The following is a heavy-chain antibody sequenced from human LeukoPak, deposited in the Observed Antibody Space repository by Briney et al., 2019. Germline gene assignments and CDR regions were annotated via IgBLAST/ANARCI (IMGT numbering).Heavy chain of an antibody. CDR1: GGSISSYY. CDR2: IYYSRST. Sequence: SETLSLTCTVSGGSISSYYWSWIRQPPGKGVEWNGYIYYSRSTNYNPSLNSRVSISVDTSKNQFSLKLSSVTAADTAVYYCARGIVGAIPARYYYYGMDVWGQGTTVTVSS. J-gene: IGHJ6*02. CDR3: ARGIVGAIPARYYYYGMDV. V-gene: IGHV4-59*01. D-gene: IGHD1-26*01.